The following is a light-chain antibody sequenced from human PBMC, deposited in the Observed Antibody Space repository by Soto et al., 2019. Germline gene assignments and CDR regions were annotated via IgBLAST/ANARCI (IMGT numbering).Light chain of an antibody. V-gene: IGLV2-14*01. Sequence: QSALTQPASVSGSPGQSITISCTGTNSDVGGYNYVSWYQQHPGKAPKLMIYDVSNRPSGVSNRFSGSKSGNTASLTISGLQAEDEADYYCSSYTSSSTLFGTGTKVTVL. J-gene: IGLJ1*01. CDR2: DVS. CDR3: SSYTSSSTL. CDR1: NSDVGGYNY.